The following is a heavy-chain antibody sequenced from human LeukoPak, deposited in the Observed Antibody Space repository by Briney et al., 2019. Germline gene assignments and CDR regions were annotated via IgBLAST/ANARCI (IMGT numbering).Heavy chain of an antibody. V-gene: IGHV1-8*01. D-gene: IGHD5/OR15-5a*01. CDR2: MNPNSGNT. CDR3: ARGIYDRYGFDY. Sequence: GASAKVSCKASGYTFTSYDINWVRQATGQGLEWMGWMNPNSGNTGYAQKFQGRVTMTRNTSISTAYMELSSLRSEDTAVYYCARGIYDRYGFDYWGQGTLVTVSS. J-gene: IGHJ4*02. CDR1: GYTFTSYD.